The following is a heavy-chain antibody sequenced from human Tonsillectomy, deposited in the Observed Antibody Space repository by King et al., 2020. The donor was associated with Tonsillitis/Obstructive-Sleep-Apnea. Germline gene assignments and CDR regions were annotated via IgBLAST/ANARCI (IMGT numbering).Heavy chain of an antibody. D-gene: IGHD4-23*01. Sequence: VQLQQWGAGLLKPSETLSLTCAVYGGSFSGNYWSWIRQPPGKGLEWIGEINDSGSTNYNPSLKSRVTTSADTSKNKFSLKLSSVTAADTAVYYCARVHRGGNNGDYYFGYWGQGTLVTVSS. J-gene: IGHJ4*02. CDR2: INDSGST. V-gene: IGHV4-34*01. CDR1: GGSFSGNY. CDR3: ARVHRGGNNGDYYFGY.